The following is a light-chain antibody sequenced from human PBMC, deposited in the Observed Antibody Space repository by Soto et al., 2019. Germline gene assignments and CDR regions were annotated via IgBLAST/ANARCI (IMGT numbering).Light chain of an antibody. V-gene: IGLV2-8*01. Sequence: QSVLTQPPSASGSPGQSVTISCTGTSSDVGGYNYVSWYQQHPGKAPKLMIYEVSKRPSGVPDRFSGSKSGNTASLTVSGLQAEDEADYYSSSYAGSNNLYVFGPGTKLTVL. CDR1: SSDVGGYNY. CDR2: EVS. CDR3: SSYAGSNNLYV. J-gene: IGLJ1*01.